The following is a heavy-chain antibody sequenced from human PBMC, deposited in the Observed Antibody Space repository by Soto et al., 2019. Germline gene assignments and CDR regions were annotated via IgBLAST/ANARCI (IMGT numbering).Heavy chain of an antibody. Sequence: ASVKVSCTASGYTFTNFGISWVRQAPGQGLEWMGWISAYNGNTNYAQNFQGRVTMTTDTSTSTAYMELRSLRSDDTAIYYCAMVDVYVTPSPQDVWGQGTTVTVSS. D-gene: IGHD3-16*01. V-gene: IGHV1-18*01. CDR3: AMVDVYVTPSPQDV. J-gene: IGHJ6*02. CDR2: ISAYNGNT. CDR1: GYTFTNFG.